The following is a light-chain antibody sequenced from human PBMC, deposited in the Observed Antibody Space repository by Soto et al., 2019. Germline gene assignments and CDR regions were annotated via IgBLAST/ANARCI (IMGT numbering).Light chain of an antibody. CDR3: QQRSNWPPIT. CDR2: DAS. J-gene: IGKJ5*01. CDR1: QSISNY. Sequence: EIVLTQSPDTLSLAPGERATLSCRASQSISNYLAWYRQKPGQAPRLLIYDASNRATGIPARFSGSGSGTDFTLTISSLEPEDFAVYYCQQRSNWPPITFGQGTRLEIK. V-gene: IGKV3-11*01.